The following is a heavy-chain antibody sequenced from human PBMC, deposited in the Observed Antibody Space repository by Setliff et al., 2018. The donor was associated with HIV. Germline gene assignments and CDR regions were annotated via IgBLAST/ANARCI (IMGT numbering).Heavy chain of an antibody. J-gene: IGHJ4*02. CDR2: INHSGST. CDR3: ARGRYFRDISDSLFDF. V-gene: IGHV4-34*01. D-gene: IGHD2-21*01. CDR1: DGAFIGFY. Sequence: PSETLSLTCAVYDGAFIGFYWSWIRQSTVKGLEWIGEINHSGSTKYNPSLKSRVTISIDTSKNEFSLKVKSVTAADTAVYFCARGRYFRDISDSLFDFWGQGTLVTVSS.